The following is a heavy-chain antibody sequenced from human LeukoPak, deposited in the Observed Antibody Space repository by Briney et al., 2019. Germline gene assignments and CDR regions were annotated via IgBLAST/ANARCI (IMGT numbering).Heavy chain of an antibody. Sequence: PGRSLRLSCAASGFTYSHFGMHWVRQAPGKGLEWVAVIWSDGTEKYYGDAVKGRFTISRDNSRNTLYPQMNNLRGDDTAVYYCAKDAQRGFDYSNSLEHWGQGTLVIVSS. CDR2: IWSDGTEK. CDR1: GFTYSHFG. D-gene: IGHD4-11*01. CDR3: AKDAQRGFDYSNSLEH. V-gene: IGHV3-33*06. J-gene: IGHJ5*02.